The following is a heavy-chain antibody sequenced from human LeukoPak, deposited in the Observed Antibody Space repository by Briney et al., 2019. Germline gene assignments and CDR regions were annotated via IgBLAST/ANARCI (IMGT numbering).Heavy chain of an antibody. D-gene: IGHD3-22*01. Sequence: PGGSLRLSCAASGFTFSSYAMHWVRQAPGKGLEWVAVISYDGSNKYYADSVKGRFTISRDNSKNTLYLQMNSLRAEDTAVYYCARDSYLGVSPDYYDSSGPPFDYWGQGTLVTVSS. CDR1: GFTFSSYA. J-gene: IGHJ4*02. V-gene: IGHV3-30-3*01. CDR2: ISYDGSNK. CDR3: ARDSYLGVSPDYYDSSGPPFDY.